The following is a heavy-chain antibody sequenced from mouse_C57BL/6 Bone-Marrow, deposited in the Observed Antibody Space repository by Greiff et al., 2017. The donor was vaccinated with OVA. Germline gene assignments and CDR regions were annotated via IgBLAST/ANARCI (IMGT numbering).Heavy chain of an antibody. CDR3: ARLGPWFAY. CDR2: ISNGGGST. J-gene: IGHJ3*01. CDR1: GFTFSDYY. Sequence: EVKLMESGGGLVQPGGSLKLSCAASGFTFSDYYMYWVRQTPEKRLEWVAYISNGGGSTYYPDTVKGRFTISRDKAKNTLYLQMSRLKSEDTAMYYCARLGPWFAYWGQGTLVTVSA. V-gene: IGHV5-12*01.